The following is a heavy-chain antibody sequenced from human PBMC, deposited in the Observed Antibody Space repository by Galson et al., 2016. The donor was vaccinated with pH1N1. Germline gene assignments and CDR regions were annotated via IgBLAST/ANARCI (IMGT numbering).Heavy chain of an antibody. Sequence: LSLTCNVSASSISGSSYYWGWIRQPPGKGLEWIATIHDTGSSYYKPSLKSRLTISVDTSKNQFSLRLKSVTATDTAVYFCARHYVVFGVCMGVWFDPWGQGTLVTVSS. CDR2: IHDTGSS. CDR1: ASSISGSSYY. J-gene: IGHJ5*01. D-gene: IGHD2-8*01. CDR3: ARHYVVFGVCMGVWFDP. V-gene: IGHV4-39*01.